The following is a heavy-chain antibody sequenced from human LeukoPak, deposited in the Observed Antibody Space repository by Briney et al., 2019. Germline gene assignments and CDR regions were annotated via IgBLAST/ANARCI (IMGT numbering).Heavy chain of an antibody. CDR1: GFTFSNYG. V-gene: IGHV3-30*02. CDR3: ARPTAYFDY. J-gene: IGHJ4*02. Sequence: GGSLRLSCGASGFTFSNYGMLWVRQAPGKGLEWVAFIRYDGGNKLYADSVKGRFTISRDNSKNTLYLHINSLRAEDTAVYYCARPTAYFDYWGQGTLVTVSS. CDR2: IRYDGGNK.